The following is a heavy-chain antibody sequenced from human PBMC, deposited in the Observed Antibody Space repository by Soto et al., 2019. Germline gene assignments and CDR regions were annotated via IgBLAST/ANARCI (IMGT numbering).Heavy chain of an antibody. Sequence: SETLSLTCTVSGGSISSGGYYWSWIRQHPGKGLEWIGYIYYSGSTYYNPSLKSRVTISVDTSKNQFSLKLSSVTAADTAVYYCASTRGIVVVPFDDWGQGTRVTVSS. CDR3: ASTRGIVVVPFDD. V-gene: IGHV4-31*03. D-gene: IGHD3-22*01. J-gene: IGHJ4*02. CDR1: GGSISSGGYY. CDR2: IYYSGST.